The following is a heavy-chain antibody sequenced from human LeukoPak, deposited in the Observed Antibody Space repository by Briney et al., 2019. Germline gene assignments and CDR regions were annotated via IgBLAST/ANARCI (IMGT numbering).Heavy chain of an antibody. V-gene: IGHV1-24*01. CDR3: ARLSMHYDILTGYYTPPIWFDP. Sequence: ASVKVSCKVSGYTLTELSMHWVRQAPGKGLEWMGGFDPEDGETIYAQKFQGRVTITADESTSTAYMELSSLRSEDTAVYYCARLSMHYDILTGYYTPPIWFDPWGQGTLVTVSS. J-gene: IGHJ5*02. CDR1: GYTLTELS. D-gene: IGHD3-9*01. CDR2: FDPEDGET.